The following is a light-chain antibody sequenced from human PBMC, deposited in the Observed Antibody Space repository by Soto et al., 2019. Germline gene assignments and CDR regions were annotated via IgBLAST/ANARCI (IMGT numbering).Light chain of an antibody. CDR1: SSDVGGYGS. V-gene: IGLV2-14*01. J-gene: IGLJ1*01. Sequence: QSVLTQPASVSGPPGQSITISCTGTSSDVGGYGSVSWYQQHPGKAPKLTIYEVSNRPSGVSNRFSGSKSGNTAPLTISGLQAEDDADYYCSSYTSSGTYVFGTGTKVTVL. CDR2: EVS. CDR3: SSYTSSGTYV.